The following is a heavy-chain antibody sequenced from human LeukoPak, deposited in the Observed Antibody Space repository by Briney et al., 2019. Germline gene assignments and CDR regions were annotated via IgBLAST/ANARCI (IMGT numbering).Heavy chain of an antibody. V-gene: IGHV1-2*02. CDR2: INPDTGNT. CDR3: ARDIHYYDSSDYYYGDAFDI. Sequence: GASVKVSCKASGYTFTGYYIHWVRQAPGQGLEWMGWINPDTGNTEYAQKFQVGVTMTRDTSINTAYMELSRLRSDDTAVYYCARDIHYYDSSDYYYGDAFDIWGQGTMVTVSS. J-gene: IGHJ3*02. D-gene: IGHD3-22*01. CDR1: GYTFTGYY.